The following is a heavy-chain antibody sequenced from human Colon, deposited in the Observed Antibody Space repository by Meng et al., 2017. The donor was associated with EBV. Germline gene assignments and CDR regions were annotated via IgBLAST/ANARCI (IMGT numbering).Heavy chain of an antibody. D-gene: IGHD2-21*02. V-gene: IGHV4-30-2*01. CDR3: ARGPYCGGDCYWLDP. CDR2: IYHGGTT. Sequence: QLLPHESDSGLVQPSQSLSLTCGVPGDSISSGDYSWSWIRQPPGRGLEWIGYIYHGGTTYNTSLKSRVTISVDNSKNQFSLRLTSVTAADTAVYYCARGPYCGGDCYWLDPWGQGTLVTVSS. CDR1: GDSISSGDYS. J-gene: IGHJ5*02.